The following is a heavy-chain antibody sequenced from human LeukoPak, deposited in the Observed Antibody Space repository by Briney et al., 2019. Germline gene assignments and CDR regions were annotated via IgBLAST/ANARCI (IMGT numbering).Heavy chain of an antibody. J-gene: IGHJ4*02. CDR2: IYYSGST. CDR1: GGSISRYY. V-gene: IGHV4-59*01. Sequence: SETLSLTCTVSGGSISRYYWSWIRQPPGKGLEWIGYIYYSGSTNYNPSLKSRVTISIDTSKNQFSLKLSSVTAADSALYYCARGSSWYSHFGNWGQGTLVTVSS. CDR3: ARGSSWYSHFGN. D-gene: IGHD6-13*01.